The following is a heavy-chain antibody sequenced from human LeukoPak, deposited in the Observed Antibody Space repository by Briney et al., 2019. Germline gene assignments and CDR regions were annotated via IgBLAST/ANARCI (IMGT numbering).Heavy chain of an antibody. CDR1: GYTFSSSY. D-gene: IGHD3-9*01. Sequence: SVKVSCKASGYTFSSSYMHWVRQAPGQGLEWMGGIIPIFGTPHYAQKFQGRVTITADEATSTAYMELSSLRSEDTAVYYCARDRYYDILTGYPLGNWGQGTLVTVSS. CDR3: ARDRYYDILTGYPLGN. J-gene: IGHJ4*02. CDR2: IIPIFGTP. V-gene: IGHV1-69*13.